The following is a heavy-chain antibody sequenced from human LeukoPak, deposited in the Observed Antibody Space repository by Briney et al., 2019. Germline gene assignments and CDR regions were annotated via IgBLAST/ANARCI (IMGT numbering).Heavy chain of an antibody. CDR1: GFTFRSYE. CDR2: ISSSGNTI. D-gene: IGHD3-10*02. J-gene: IGHJ6*04. V-gene: IGHV3-48*03. Sequence: GGSLRLSCSASGFTFRSYEMKLVRQAPGKGLGWVSYISSSGNTIYYADSVKGRFTIYRDNAKKSLYLQMNSLRAEDTAVYYCAELGITMIGGVWGKGTTVTISS. CDR3: AELGITMIGGV.